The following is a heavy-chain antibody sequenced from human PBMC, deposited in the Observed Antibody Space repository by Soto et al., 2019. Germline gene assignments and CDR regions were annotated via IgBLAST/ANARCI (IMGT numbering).Heavy chain of an antibody. CDR3: AMERLNYYGSGAYYYYGMDV. Sequence: QVQLVQSGAEVKKPGSSVKVSCKASGGTFSSYAISWVRQAPGQGLEWMGGIIPIFGTANYAQKFQGRVTITADESTSTAYMELSSLRSEDTAVYYCAMERLNYYGSGAYYYYGMDVWGQGTTVTVSS. CDR2: IIPIFGTA. D-gene: IGHD3-10*01. J-gene: IGHJ6*02. CDR1: GGTFSSYA. V-gene: IGHV1-69*01.